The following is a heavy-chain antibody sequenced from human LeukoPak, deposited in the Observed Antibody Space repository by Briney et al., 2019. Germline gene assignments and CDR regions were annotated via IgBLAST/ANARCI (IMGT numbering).Heavy chain of an antibody. CDR1: GFTFSSYE. J-gene: IGHJ4*02. D-gene: IGHD1-26*01. CDR2: ISSNGSTI. Sequence: GGSLRLSCAASGFTFSSYEMNWVRQAPGKGLEWVSYISSNGSTIYYADSVKGRFTISRDNAKNSLYLQMNSLRAEDTAVYYCARDLGRWELPYYFDYWGQGTLVTVSS. CDR3: ARDLGRWELPYYFDY. V-gene: IGHV3-48*03.